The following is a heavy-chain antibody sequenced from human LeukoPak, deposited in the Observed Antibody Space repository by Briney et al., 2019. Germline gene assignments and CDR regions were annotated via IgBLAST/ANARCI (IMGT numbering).Heavy chain of an antibody. J-gene: IGHJ4*02. Sequence: SETLSLTCTVSGGSISSSSYYWGWIRQPPGKGLEWIGSICYSGSTYYNPSLKSRVTISVDTSKNQFSLKLSSVTAADTAVYYCAKDHYGSGSYYDYWGQGALVTVSS. V-gene: IGHV4-39*01. CDR1: GGSISSSSYY. CDR3: AKDHYGSGSYYDY. CDR2: ICYSGST. D-gene: IGHD3-10*01.